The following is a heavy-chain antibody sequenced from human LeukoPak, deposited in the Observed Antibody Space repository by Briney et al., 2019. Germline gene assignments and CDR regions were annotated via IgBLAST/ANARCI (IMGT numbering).Heavy chain of an antibody. CDR2: IYSGGST. CDR3: AREYSDYAFDT. CDR1: GFTVSSNY. J-gene: IGHJ3*02. V-gene: IGHV3-53*01. D-gene: IGHD2-21*01. Sequence: GGSLRLSCAASGFTVSSNYMSWVRQAPGKGLEWVSVIYSGGSTYYADSVTGRFTISRDNSKNTLYLQMNSLRAEDTAVYYCAREYSDYAFDTWGQGTMATVSS.